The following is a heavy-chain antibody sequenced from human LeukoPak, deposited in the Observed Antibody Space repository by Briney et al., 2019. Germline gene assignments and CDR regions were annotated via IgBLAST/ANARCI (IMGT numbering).Heavy chain of an antibody. D-gene: IGHD6-13*01. CDR1: GFTFSSYW. Sequence: GGSLRLSCAASGFTFSSYWMHWVRQAPGKGLVWVSRINSDGSSTSYADSVKGRFTISRDNAKNTLYLQMNSLRAEDTAVSYCARVAGGSSPYYFDYWGRGTLVTVSS. CDR2: INSDGSST. V-gene: IGHV3-74*01. CDR3: ARVAGGSSPYYFDY. J-gene: IGHJ4*02.